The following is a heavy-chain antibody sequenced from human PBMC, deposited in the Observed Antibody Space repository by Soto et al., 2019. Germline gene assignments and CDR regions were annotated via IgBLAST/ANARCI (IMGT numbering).Heavy chain of an antibody. D-gene: IGHD1-1*01. V-gene: IGHV3-53*01. CDR2: LYDVDGT. CDR3: ASWLEREHAYDI. J-gene: IGHJ3*02. Sequence: DVQLVASGGGLIQPGGSLRLSCAALGLTVRGKKYITWVRQAPGKGLEWVSALYDVDGTYYADSAKGRFTISRDNSKNIIYLQMNSLGPDDTAVYYCASWLEREHAYDIWGLGTMVTVSS. CDR1: GLTVRGKKY.